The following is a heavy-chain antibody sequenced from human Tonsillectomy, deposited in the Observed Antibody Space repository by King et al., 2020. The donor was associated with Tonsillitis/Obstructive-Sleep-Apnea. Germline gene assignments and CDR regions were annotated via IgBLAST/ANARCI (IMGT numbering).Heavy chain of an antibody. CDR2: ISSSSSYI. Sequence: VQLVESGGGLVKPGGSLRLSCAASGFTFSSYSMNWVRQAPGKGLEWVSSISSSSSYIYYADSVWGGFTISRDNANSSLYLHMNSLQAEDTAVYYCASGRTYNSAFPAPRRVDPFYYWGQGTLVTVSS. CDR1: GFTFSSYS. V-gene: IGHV3-21*01. J-gene: IGHJ4*02. D-gene: IGHD6-19*01. CDR3: ASGRTYNSAFPAPRRVDPFYY.